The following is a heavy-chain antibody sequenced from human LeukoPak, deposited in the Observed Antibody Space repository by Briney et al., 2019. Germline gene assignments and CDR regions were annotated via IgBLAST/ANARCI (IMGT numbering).Heavy chain of an antibody. D-gene: IGHD6-19*01. V-gene: IGHV5-10-1*01. CDR2: IDPSDSYT. CDR3: ARQDGSAWYYFDY. J-gene: IGHJ4*02. Sequence: PGESLKISCKGSGYSFTNYWITWVRQMPGKGLEWMGRIDPSDSYTNYSPSFQGHVTISADKSISTAYLQWSSLKASDTAMYYCARQDGSAWYYFDYWGQGTLVTVSS. CDR1: GYSFTNYW.